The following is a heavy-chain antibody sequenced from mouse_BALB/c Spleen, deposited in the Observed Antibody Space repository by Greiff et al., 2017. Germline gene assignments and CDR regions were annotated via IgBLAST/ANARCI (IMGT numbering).Heavy chain of an antibody. CDR1: GYAFTSYN. CDR3: ARGGYGNHGEFAY. V-gene: IGHV1S135*01. D-gene: IGHD2-10*02. CDR2: FDPYNGAT. Sequence: SGPELVKPGASVKVSCKASGYAFTSYNMYWVKQSHGKSLEWIGYFDPYNGATSYNQKFKGKATFTVDTSSSTAYMQFNSLTSEDSAVYYCARGGYGNHGEFAYWGQGTLVTVSA. J-gene: IGHJ3*01.